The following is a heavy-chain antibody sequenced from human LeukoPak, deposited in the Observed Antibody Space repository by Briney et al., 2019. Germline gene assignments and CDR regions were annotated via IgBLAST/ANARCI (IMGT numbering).Heavy chain of an antibody. Sequence: GGSLRPSCAASGFTFSSYWMSWVRQAPGKGLEWVANIKQDGSEKYYVDSVKGRFTISRDNAKNSLYLQMNSLRAEDTAVYYCARDQLWFGESTYYYGMDVWGQGTTVTVSS. CDR3: ARDQLWFGESTYYYGMDV. CDR1: GFTFSSYW. V-gene: IGHV3-7*01. J-gene: IGHJ6*02. CDR2: IKQDGSEK. D-gene: IGHD3-10*01.